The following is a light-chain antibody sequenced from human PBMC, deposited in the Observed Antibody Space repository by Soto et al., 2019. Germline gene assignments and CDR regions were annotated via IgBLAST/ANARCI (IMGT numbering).Light chain of an antibody. J-gene: IGKJ1*01. CDR2: GAS. CDR3: QQYNSYSKT. Sequence: EIVMTQSPATLSVSPGGRATLSCRASQSIRSNLAWYQQKPGQAPRLLIYGASTRATGIPARFSGSGSGTEFTLTISSLQPDDFATYYCQQYNSYSKTFGQGTKVDI. CDR1: QSIRSN. V-gene: IGKV3-15*01.